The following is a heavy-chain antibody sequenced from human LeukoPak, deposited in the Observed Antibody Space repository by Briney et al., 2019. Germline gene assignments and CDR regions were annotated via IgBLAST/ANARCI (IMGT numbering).Heavy chain of an antibody. D-gene: IGHD5-12*01. V-gene: IGHV3-7*01. Sequence: GGSLRLSCAASGFTFSRHWMSWVRQAPGKGLEWVATIKQGGSENYYVDSVKGRFAISRDDANNSLYLQMNGLRVEDTALYYCARGPSGYHNTGGQGTLVTVSS. CDR3: ARGPSGYHNT. CDR2: IKQGGSEN. J-gene: IGHJ4*02. CDR1: GFTFSRHW.